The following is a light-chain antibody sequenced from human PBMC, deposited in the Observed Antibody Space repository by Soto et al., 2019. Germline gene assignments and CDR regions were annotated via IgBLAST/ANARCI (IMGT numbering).Light chain of an antibody. CDR3: QKYNSAPHT. CDR2: AAA. Sequence: DLQMTQSPSSLSASVGDIVTITCRARQGISNYLAWYQQKPGKVPKLLIYAAATLQSGVPSRFSGSGSVTDYTLTISSLQPEDVATCYCQKYNSAPHTFGGGTKVASK. J-gene: IGKJ4*01. CDR1: QGISNY. V-gene: IGKV1-27*01.